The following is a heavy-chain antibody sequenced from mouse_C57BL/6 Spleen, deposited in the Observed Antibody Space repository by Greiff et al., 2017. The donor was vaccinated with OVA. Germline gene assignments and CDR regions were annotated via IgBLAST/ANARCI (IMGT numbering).Heavy chain of an antibody. CDR1: GFTFSSYT. CDR3: ARQSPGFAY. CDR2: ISGGGGNT. J-gene: IGHJ3*01. Sequence: EVKLMESGGGLVKPGGSLKLSCAASGFTFSSYTMSWVRQTPEKRLEWVATISGGGGNTYYPDSVKGRFTISRDNAKNTLYLQMSSLRSEDTALYYCARQSPGFAYWGQGTLVTVSA. V-gene: IGHV5-9*01.